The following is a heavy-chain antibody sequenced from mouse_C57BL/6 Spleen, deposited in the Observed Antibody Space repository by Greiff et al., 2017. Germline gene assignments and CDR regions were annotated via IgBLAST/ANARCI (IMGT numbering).Heavy chain of an antibody. CDR1: GYTFTSYW. D-gene: IGHD1-1*01. CDR2: IHPNSGST. V-gene: IGHV1-64*01. Sequence: QVQLQQSGAELVKPGASVKLSCKASGYTFTSYWMHWVKQGPGQGLEWIGMIHPNSGSTNYNEKFKSKATLTVDKSSSTAYMHLSSLTSEDSAVYVCSRATLWYGSSYDYWGQGTTLTVSS. J-gene: IGHJ2*01. CDR3: SRATLWYGSSYDY.